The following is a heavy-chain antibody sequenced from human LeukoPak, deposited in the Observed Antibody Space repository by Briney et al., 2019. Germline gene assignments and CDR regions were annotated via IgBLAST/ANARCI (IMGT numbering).Heavy chain of an antibody. CDR1: GCSISSGRYY. CDR2: IYTSGST. Sequence: SETLSLTCTVSGCSISSGRYYWSWIRQPAGKGLEWIGRIYTSGSTNYNPSLKSRVTISVDTAKIQFSLKLSSVTAADTSVYYCASWVLSGYFDYWGQGTLVTVSS. D-gene: IGHD2-15*01. CDR3: ASWVLSGYFDY. V-gene: IGHV4-61*02. J-gene: IGHJ4*02.